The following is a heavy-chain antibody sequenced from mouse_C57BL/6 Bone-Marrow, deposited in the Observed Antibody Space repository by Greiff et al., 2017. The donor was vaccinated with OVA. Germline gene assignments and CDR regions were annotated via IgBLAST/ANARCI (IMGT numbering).Heavy chain of an antibody. V-gene: IGHV5-6*02. CDR3: ARQVFTTPYYYAMDY. J-gene: IGHJ4*01. D-gene: IGHD1-1*01. Sequence: EVMLVESGGDLVKPGGSLKLSCAASGFTFSSYGMSWVRQTPDKRLEWVATISSGGSYTYYPDSVKGRFTISRDNAKNTLYLQMSSLKSDDTAMYYCARQVFTTPYYYAMDYWGQGTSGTVSS. CDR1: GFTFSSYG. CDR2: ISSGGSYT.